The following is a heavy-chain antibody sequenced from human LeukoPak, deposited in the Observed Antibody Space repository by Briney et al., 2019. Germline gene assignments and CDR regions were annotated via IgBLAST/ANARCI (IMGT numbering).Heavy chain of an antibody. CDR3: AHYGGSHFDY. CDR1: GFSLSTSGMC. V-gene: IGHV2-70*12. CDR2: IDWDDDK. Sequence: SGPTLVNPPQTLTLTCTFSGFSLSTSGMCVSWIRQPPGKALEWLARIDWDDDKYYSTSLKSRLTITKDTSKNQVVLTMTNMDPVDTATYYCAHYGGSHFDYWGQGTLVTVSS. D-gene: IGHD5-12*01. J-gene: IGHJ4*02.